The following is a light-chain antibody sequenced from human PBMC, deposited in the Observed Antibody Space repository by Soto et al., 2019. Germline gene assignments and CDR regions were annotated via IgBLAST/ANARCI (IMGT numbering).Light chain of an antibody. CDR3: QSYDSTLSARYV. J-gene: IGLJ1*01. V-gene: IGLV1-40*01. CDR2: GNT. Sequence: QSVLTQPPSVSGAPGQRVTISCTGSSSNIGAGYDVHWYQQRPGTAPKLLIFGNTNRPSGVPDRFSGSKSGTSASLAITGPQAEDEGDYYCQSYDSTLSARYVFGTGTKGTVL. CDR1: SSNIGAGYD.